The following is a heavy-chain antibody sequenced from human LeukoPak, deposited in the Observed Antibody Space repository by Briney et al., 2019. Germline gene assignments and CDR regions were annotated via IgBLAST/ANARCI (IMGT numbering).Heavy chain of an antibody. CDR1: GGSISSSNW. D-gene: IGHD3-22*01. CDR3: ATLTYYYDSSGYYLYYFDY. J-gene: IGHJ4*02. V-gene: IGHV4-4*02. Sequence: PSETLSLTCAVSGGSISSSNWWSWVRQPPGKGLEWIGEIYHSGSTNYNPSLKSRVTISVDKSKNQFPLKLSSVTAADTAVYYCATLTYYYDSSGYYLYYFDYWAREPWSPSPQ. CDR2: IYHSGST.